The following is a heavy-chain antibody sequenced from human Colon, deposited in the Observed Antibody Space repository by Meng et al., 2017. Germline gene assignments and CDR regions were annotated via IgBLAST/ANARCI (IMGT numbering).Heavy chain of an antibody. D-gene: IGHD3-3*01. CDR2: INHSCST. J-gene: IGHJ4*02. Sequence: QVPLSQWGGSLLKPSETLTLTVPCDVGYFSGYYWRSIRQPPGKGMEWIGEINHSCSTNYNPSLMGRVTKSVDTSKNQFSLKLRSVTAAYTAVYYCARVRITIFGVVSTFNYWGQGTLVTVSS. CDR1: VGYFSGYY. V-gene: IGHV4-34*01. CDR3: ARVRITIFGVVSTFNY.